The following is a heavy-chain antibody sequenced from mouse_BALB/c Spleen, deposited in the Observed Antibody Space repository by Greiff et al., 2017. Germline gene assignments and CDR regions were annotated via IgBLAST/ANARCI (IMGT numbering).Heavy chain of an antibody. J-gene: IGHJ1*01. CDR3: ARREYFDV. V-gene: IGHV5-12-1*01. CDR2: ISSGGGST. CDR1: GFAFSSYD. Sequence: EVQGVESGGGLVKPGGSLKLSCAASGFAFSSYDMSWVRQTPEKRLEWVAYISSGGGSTYYPDTVKGRFTISRDNAKNTLYLQMSSLKSEDTAMYYCARREYFDVWGAGTTVTVSS.